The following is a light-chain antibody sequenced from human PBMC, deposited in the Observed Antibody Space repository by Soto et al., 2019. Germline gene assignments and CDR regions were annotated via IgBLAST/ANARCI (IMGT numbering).Light chain of an antibody. CDR3: LQYDTSVRT. J-gene: IGKJ1*01. V-gene: IGKV1-5*03. CDR2: QAS. Sequence: DIQMTQFPSTLSVSVGDRVTITCRASQSINYWLAWYQQKPGKAPKLLICQASTLETGVPSRFSGGGSGTEFTLTISSLQPDDFATYYCLQYDTSVRTFGQGTKVEIK. CDR1: QSINYW.